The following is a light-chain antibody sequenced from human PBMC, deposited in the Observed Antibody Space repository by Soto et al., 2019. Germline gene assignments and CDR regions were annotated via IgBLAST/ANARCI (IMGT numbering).Light chain of an antibody. CDR1: SRDVGAYNF. CDR3: SSYATINNLWV. V-gene: IGLV2-14*03. J-gene: IGLJ3*02. CDR2: DIT. Sequence: QSALTQPASVSGSPGQSVTISCTGISRDVGAYNFVSWYQQHPGRAPKLIIYDITDRPSGVSSRFSGSRSGSTASLTISGLQAEDEADYYRSSYATINNLWVFGGGTKLTVL.